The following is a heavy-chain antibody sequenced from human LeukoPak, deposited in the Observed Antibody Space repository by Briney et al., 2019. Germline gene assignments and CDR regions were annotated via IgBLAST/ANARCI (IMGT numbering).Heavy chain of an antibody. D-gene: IGHD3-22*01. CDR3: AGRYDSSGYPLH. CDR2: ISATGGTT. CDR1: GFTFSSYG. V-gene: IGHV3-23*01. Sequence: GGSLRLSCAASGFTFSSYGMSWVRQAPGKGLEWVSAISATGGTTYYADSVKGRFTISRDNSKNTLYLQMNSLRAGDTAVYYCAGRYDSSGYPLHWGQGTLVTVSS. J-gene: IGHJ4*02.